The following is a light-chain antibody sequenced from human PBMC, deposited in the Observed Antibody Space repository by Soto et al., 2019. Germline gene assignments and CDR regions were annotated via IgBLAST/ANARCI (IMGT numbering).Light chain of an antibody. CDR1: QSVGSY. J-gene: IGKJ3*01. CDR2: DAS. CDR3: QQRDNWPFT. V-gene: IGKV3-11*01. Sequence: EIVLTQSPATLSLSPGERATLSCRASQSVGSYLAWFQHRPGQAPRLVIHDASKRATGIPARFSGSGSGTDFSLTISGLEPEDFAVYYCQQRDNWPFTFGPGTTVDIK.